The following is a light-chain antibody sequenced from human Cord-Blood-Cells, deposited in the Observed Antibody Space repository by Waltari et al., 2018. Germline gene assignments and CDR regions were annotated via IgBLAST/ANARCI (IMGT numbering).Light chain of an antibody. CDR2: AAS. CDR1: QSISSY. CDR3: QQSYSTPRT. Sequence: DIQMTQSPSSLSASVGDRVTITCRAIQSISSYLNWYQQKPGKAPKLLIYAASSLQSGVASRFSGIGAGTDFTLTISSLQPEDFATYDCQQSYSTPRTFGQGTKVEI. V-gene: IGKV1-39*01. J-gene: IGKJ1*01.